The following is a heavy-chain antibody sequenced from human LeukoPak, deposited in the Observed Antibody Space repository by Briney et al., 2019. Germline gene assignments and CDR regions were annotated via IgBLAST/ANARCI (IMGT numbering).Heavy chain of an antibody. CDR2: ISSDGSNK. Sequence: GGSLRLSCAASRFTFRSYGLHWVRQAPGKGLEWVAVISSDGSNKYYADSVRGRFTISRDNSKNTLYLQMNSLRVEDTAMYYCAKGGGTNGRLDWFHPWGQGTLGTGPS. CDR3: AKGGGTNGRLDWFHP. J-gene: IGHJ5*02. CDR1: RFTFRSYG. V-gene: IGHV3-30*18. D-gene: IGHD2-8*01.